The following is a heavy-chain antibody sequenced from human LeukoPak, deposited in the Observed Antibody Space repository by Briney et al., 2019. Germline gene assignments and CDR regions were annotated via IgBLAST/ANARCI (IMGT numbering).Heavy chain of an antibody. V-gene: IGHV3-33*01. CDR2: IWYDGSNK. Sequence: PGRSLRLPCAASGFTFSSYGMHWVRQAPGKGLEWVAVIWYDGSNKYYADSVKGRFTISRDNSKNTLYLQMNSLRAEDTAVYYCARDALRGGDSLTLDYWGQGTLVTVSS. D-gene: IGHD2-21*02. CDR1: GFTFSSYG. CDR3: ARDALRGGDSLTLDY. J-gene: IGHJ4*02.